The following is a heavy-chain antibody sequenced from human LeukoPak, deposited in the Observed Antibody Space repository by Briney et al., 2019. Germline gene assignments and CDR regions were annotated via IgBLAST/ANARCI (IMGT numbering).Heavy chain of an antibody. V-gene: IGHV3-30*02. J-gene: IGHJ4*02. CDR3: AKETYYYDSSGYYSYYFDY. Sequence: GGSLRLFCAACGFTFSSYGMHWVRQAPGKGLEGVAFIRYDGSNKYYADSVKGRFTISRDNSKNTLYLQMNSLRAEDTAVYYCAKETYYYDSSGYYSYYFDYWGQGTLVTVSS. D-gene: IGHD3-22*01. CDR2: IRYDGSNK. CDR1: GFTFSSYG.